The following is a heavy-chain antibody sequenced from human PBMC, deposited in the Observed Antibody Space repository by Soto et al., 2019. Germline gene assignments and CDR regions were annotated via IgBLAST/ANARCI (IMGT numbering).Heavy chain of an antibody. CDR2: IYWDDDK. CDR1: GLSLSTSGEA. CDR3: AHYVSTSPAGWFAP. D-gene: IGHD3-10*02. V-gene: IGHV2-5*02. Sequence: QITLKESGPTLVKPTQTLTLTCTFSGLSLSTSGEAVGWIRQPPGKALEWLALIYWDDDKRYNPTLKTRLTITQDTSKNQVVLTLPTLDPVDTATYYCAHYVSTSPAGWFAPWGQGILVTVSS. J-gene: IGHJ5*02.